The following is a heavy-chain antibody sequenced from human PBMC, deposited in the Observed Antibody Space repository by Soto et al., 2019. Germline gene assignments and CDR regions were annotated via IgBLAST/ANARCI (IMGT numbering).Heavy chain of an antibody. Sequence: ASVKVSCKASRYTFTSYAMHWVRQAPGQRLEWMGWINAGNGNTKYSQKFQGRVTITRDTSASTAYMELSSLRSEDTAVYYCARVGMGIAAAGHFDYRGQGTLVTVSS. V-gene: IGHV1-3*01. CDR2: INAGNGNT. J-gene: IGHJ4*01. CDR3: ARVGMGIAAAGHFDY. D-gene: IGHD6-13*01. CDR1: RYTFTSYA.